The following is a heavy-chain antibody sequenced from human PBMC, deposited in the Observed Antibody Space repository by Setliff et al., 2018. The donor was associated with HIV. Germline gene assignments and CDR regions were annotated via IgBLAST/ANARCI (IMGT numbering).Heavy chain of an antibody. CDR1: GGSFSGYY. CDR3: ARGGLGVVGAIDY. CDR2: IIHSGGT. Sequence: SETLSLTCAVYGGSFSGYYWTWIRRPPGRGLEWIGEIIHSGGTNYNRSLKSRVTISVDTSKNQFSLNLSSVTAADAAVCYCARGGLGVVGAIDYWSQGTLVTVSS. J-gene: IGHJ4*02. V-gene: IGHV4-34*01. D-gene: IGHD2-15*01.